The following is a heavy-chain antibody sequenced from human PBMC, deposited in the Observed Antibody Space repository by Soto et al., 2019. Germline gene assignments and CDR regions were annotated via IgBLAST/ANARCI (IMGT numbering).Heavy chain of an antibody. V-gene: IGHV4-31*02. CDR1: GGSISSYY. D-gene: IGHD3-10*01. CDR3: ARGGYGSGSYYYFDY. Sequence: TLSLTCTVSGGSISSYYCSWIRQHPGKGLEWIGYIYYSGSTYYNPSLKSRVTISVDTSKNQFSLKLSSVTAADTAVYYCARGGYGSGSYYYFDYWGQGTLVTVSS. CDR2: IYYSGST. J-gene: IGHJ4*02.